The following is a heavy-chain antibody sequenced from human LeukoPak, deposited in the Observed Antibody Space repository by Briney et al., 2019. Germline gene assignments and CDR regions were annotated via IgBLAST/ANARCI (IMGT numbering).Heavy chain of an antibody. CDR3: ARHLKGSGSYLYWEVDWFDP. D-gene: IGHD3-10*01. CDR1: GGSFSGYY. CDR2: INHSGST. Sequence: PSETLSLTCAVYGGSFSGYYWSWIRQPPGKGLEWIGEINHSGSTNYNPSLKSRVTISVDTSKNQFSLKLSSVTAADTAVYYCARHLKGSGSYLYWEVDWFDPWGQGTLVTVSS. J-gene: IGHJ5*02. V-gene: IGHV4-34*01.